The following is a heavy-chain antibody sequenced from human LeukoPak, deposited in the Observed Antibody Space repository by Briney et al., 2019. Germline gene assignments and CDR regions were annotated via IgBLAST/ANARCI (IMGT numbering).Heavy chain of an antibody. Sequence: ASVKVSCKASGYSFTGYYIHWVRQAPGQGLEWMGWINPNSGGTNYAQKFQGRVTMTRDTSISTAYMELSRLRSDDTAVYYCARADDLTTVVTPAFDYWGQGTLVTVSS. CDR1: GYSFTGYY. CDR3: ARADDLTTVVTPAFDY. J-gene: IGHJ4*02. D-gene: IGHD4-23*01. V-gene: IGHV1-2*02. CDR2: INPNSGGT.